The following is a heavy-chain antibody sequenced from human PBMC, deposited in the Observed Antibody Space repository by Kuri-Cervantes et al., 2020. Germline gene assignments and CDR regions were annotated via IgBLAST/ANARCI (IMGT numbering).Heavy chain of an antibody. CDR3: AREVFSDSSILDY. J-gene: IGHJ4*02. V-gene: IGHV3-21*01. CDR2: ISSSSSYI. Sequence: GGSLRLSCAASGFTFSSYGMNWVRQAPGKGLEWVSSISSSSSYIYYADSVKGRFTISRDNAKNSLFLQMNSLRPEDTSIYYCAREVFSDSSILDYWGRGTLVTVSS. CDR1: GFTFSSYG. D-gene: IGHD3-22*01.